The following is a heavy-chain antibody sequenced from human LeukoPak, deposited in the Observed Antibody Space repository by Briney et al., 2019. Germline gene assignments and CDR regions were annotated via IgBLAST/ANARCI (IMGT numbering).Heavy chain of an antibody. CDR1: GGSISSYY. CDR2: IYYSGST. CDR3: ARDGRDNWFDP. V-gene: IGHV4-59*01. J-gene: IGHJ5*02. Sequence: SETLSLTCTVSGGSISSYYWSWIRQPPGKGLEWIGYIYYSGSTNYNPSLKSRVTISVDTSKNQFSLKLSSVTAVDTAVYYCARDGRDNWFDPWGQGTLVTVSS. D-gene: IGHD1-26*01.